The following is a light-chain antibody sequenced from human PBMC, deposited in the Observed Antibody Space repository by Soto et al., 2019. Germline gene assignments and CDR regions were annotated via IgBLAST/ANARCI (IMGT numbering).Light chain of an antibody. CDR3: QQYDTSPRT. J-gene: IGKJ1*01. Sequence: EIVLTQSPGTLSLYRGERATLSCRASQTVNSIYFAWYQRKPGQAPRLLIYGASNRATGIPDRVSGSVSVTDFTLNISRLDAEDVGVYYCQQYDTSPRTFGQGTKVEIK. CDR2: GAS. V-gene: IGKV3-20*01. CDR1: QTVNSIY.